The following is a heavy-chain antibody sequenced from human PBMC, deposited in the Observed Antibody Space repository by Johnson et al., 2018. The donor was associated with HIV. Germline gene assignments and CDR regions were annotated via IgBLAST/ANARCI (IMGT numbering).Heavy chain of an antibody. J-gene: IGHJ3*02. Sequence: VQLVESGGGLVKPGGSLRLSCAASGFTFSNAWMSWVRQAPGKGLVWVSRINSDGSSTSYADSVKGRFTISRDNAKNTLYLQMNSLRAEDTAVYYCATHIVVVIAIRNAFDIWGQGTMVTVSS. CDR3: ATHIVVVIAIRNAFDI. CDR1: GFTFSNAW. CDR2: INSDGSST. V-gene: IGHV3-74*02. D-gene: IGHD2-21*01.